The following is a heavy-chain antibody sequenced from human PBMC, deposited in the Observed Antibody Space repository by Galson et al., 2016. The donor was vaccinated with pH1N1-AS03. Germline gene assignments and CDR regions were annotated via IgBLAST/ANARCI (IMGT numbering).Heavy chain of an antibody. Sequence: ETLSLTCTASGDSINRFYWGWIRQTPGKGLEWIGYLHYSGRSTYNPSLQSRVTISVDTSKNQFSLHVNSVTAADTAEYYCVTGGGWRVDYWGQGTPVTVSS. J-gene: IGHJ4*02. CDR1: GDSINRFY. D-gene: IGHD2-15*01. CDR3: VTGGGWRVDY. V-gene: IGHV4-59*08. CDR2: LHYSGRS.